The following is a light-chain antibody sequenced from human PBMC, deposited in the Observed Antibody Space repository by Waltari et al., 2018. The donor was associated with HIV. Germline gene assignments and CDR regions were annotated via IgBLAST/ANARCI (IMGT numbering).Light chain of an antibody. CDR3: GTWDSSLSAGV. CDR2: YPD. Sequence: QSVLTQPPSVSAAPGQNVTISCSGNSSNIGNNFFSWYQQFPGTAPKPLISYPDKRPSVIPERFSGSKSGTSATLGITGLQTGDEAVYYCGTWDSSLSAGVFGGGTKVTVL. V-gene: IGLV1-51*01. J-gene: IGLJ3*02. CDR1: SSNIGNNF.